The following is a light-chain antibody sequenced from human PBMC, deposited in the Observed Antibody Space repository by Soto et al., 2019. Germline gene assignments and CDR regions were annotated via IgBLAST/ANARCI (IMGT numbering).Light chain of an antibody. CDR2: GAS. Sequence: EIVLTQSPGTLSLSPGERATLSCRASQSVSSSYLAWYQQKPGQATRLLIYGASSRATGIPDMFSGSGCGTFFTLTSSIVDPEDFVVYCWQQYSSSPITFGQGTRLEIK. V-gene: IGKV3-20*01. J-gene: IGKJ5*01. CDR1: QSVSSSY. CDR3: QQYSSSPIT.